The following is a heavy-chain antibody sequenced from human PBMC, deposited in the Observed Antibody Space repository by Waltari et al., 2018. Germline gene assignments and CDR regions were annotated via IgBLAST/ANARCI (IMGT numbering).Heavy chain of an antibody. J-gene: IGHJ6*03. CDR2: MRRDGRAA. D-gene: IGHD3-3*01. Sequence: EGQVWDAVRVGGHTGCVVCLSCAAPVFIFSIYLLSGAPQAAEKGLEWLANMRRDGRAASSFASLPGRFPLSRENGKNSLDLQMNSLRADDTAVYYCVRHGASGYLVDHFYFMDVWGKGTTVTLSS. CDR3: VRHGASGYLVDHFYFMDV. CDR1: VFIFSIYL. V-gene: IGHV3-7*01.